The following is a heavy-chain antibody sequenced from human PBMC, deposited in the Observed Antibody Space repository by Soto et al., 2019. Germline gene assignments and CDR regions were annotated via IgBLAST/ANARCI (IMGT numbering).Heavy chain of an antibody. V-gene: IGHV3-7*05. Sequence: GGSLRLSCAASGFTFSSYYMTWVRQAPGEGLEWVANMNQDGSEKYYVDSVKGRFIISRDNAENSLYLEVSSLRADDTAVYYFVRFILAPGSLVYFDYWGQRTLVTVSS. D-gene: IGHD2-8*02. CDR1: GFTFSSYY. J-gene: IGHJ4*02. CDR2: MNQDGSEK. CDR3: VRFILAPGSLVYFDY.